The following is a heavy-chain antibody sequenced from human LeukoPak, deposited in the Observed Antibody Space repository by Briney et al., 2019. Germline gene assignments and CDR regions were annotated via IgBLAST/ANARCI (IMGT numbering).Heavy chain of an antibody. CDR2: IHDTGST. CDR1: GGSISTYY. J-gene: IGHJ6*02. V-gene: IGHV4-59*08. CDR3: ARVEPYSYYFGMDV. D-gene: IGHD1-26*01. Sequence: SETLSLTCTVSGGSISTYYWSWIRQSPGKGLDWIGYIHDTGSTNYNPSLKSRVSISVDRSKSQFSLHLSSVTAADTAVYFCARVEPYSYYFGMDVWGRGTTVTVSS.